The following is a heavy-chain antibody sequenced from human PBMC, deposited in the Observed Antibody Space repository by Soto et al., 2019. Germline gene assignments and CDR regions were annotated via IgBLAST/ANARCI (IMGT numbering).Heavy chain of an antibody. CDR1: GFAFDDYV. V-gene: IGHV3-9*01. CDR3: AKGGSAALIAPSGRDNWFDP. J-gene: IGHJ5*02. Sequence: EVQLVESGGGLVQPGRSLRLSCAASGFAFDDYVMHWVRQPPGRGLEWVSGITWNGGTIRYVDSVKGRFTISRDNAENSLYLQMNSLRLEDTAVYYCAKGGSAALIAPSGRDNWFDPWGQGTQVTVSS. CDR2: ITWNGGTI. D-gene: IGHD6-13*01.